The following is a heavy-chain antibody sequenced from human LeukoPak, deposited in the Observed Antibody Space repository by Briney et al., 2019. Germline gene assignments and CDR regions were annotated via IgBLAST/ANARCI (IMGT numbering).Heavy chain of an antibody. CDR2: TTSDGTTA. CDR3: VKAPFYDFWSDYLPN. CDR1: GFTFSNYA. J-gene: IGHJ4*02. Sequence: GGCLRLSCSASGFTFSNYAMHWVRPAPGKGLEYVSATTSDGTTAYYGDSVKGRFSISRDNSKTTLYLQMSSLRTEDTAVYYCVKAPFYDFWSDYLPNWGQGTLVTVSS. V-gene: IGHV3-64D*09. D-gene: IGHD3-3*01.